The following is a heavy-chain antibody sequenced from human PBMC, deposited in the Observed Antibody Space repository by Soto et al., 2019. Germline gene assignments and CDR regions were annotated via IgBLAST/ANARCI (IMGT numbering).Heavy chain of an antibody. Sequence: ASVKVSCKASGYTFTSYDINWVRQATGQGLEWMGWMNPNSGNTGYAQKFQGRVTMTRDTSTSTAYMELRSLRSDDTAVYYCAGSDIVVVPAADFDYWGQGTLVTVSS. CDR2: MNPNSGNT. D-gene: IGHD2-2*01. J-gene: IGHJ4*02. V-gene: IGHV1-8*01. CDR1: GYTFTSYD. CDR3: AGSDIVVVPAADFDY.